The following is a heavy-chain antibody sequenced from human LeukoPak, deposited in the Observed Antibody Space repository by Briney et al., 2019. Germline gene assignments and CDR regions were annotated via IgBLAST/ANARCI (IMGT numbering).Heavy chain of an antibody. Sequence: SETLSLTCTVSGYSISTGYYWDWIRQPPGKGLEWIGTFYHGGSTYYNPSLKSRVIISVDTSKNQFSLNLTSVTAADTAVYYCARLSSRYGSGTLVYWGQGTLVTVSS. CDR2: FYHGGST. V-gene: IGHV4-38-2*02. CDR3: ARLSSRYGSGTLVY. D-gene: IGHD3-10*01. J-gene: IGHJ4*02. CDR1: GYSISTGYY.